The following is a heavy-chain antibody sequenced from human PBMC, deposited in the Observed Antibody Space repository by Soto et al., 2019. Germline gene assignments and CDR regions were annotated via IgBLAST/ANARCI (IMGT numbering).Heavy chain of an antibody. Sequence: ASVEVSCKASGYTFTGYAMHWVRQAPGQRLEWMGWINAGNGNTKYSQKFQGRVTITRDTSASTAYMELSSLRSEDTAVYYCARESGFCITTSCSVSYYFYGMDVWGQGTTVTVAS. CDR1: GYTFTGYA. J-gene: IGHJ6*02. D-gene: IGHD2-2*01. CDR2: INAGNGNT. CDR3: ARESGFCITTSCSVSYYFYGMDV. V-gene: IGHV1-3*01.